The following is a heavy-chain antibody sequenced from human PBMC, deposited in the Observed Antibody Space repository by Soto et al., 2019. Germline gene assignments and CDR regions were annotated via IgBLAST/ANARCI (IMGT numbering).Heavy chain of an antibody. D-gene: IGHD6-13*01. J-gene: IGHJ5*02. CDR2: IHPGDSDT. V-gene: IGHV5-51*03. CDR1: GYSFTNYW. Sequence: EVQLVQSGAEVKKEGESLKISCQGSGYSFTNYWVGWVRQIPGRGLEWMGIIHPGDSDTRYSPFFQGQVTISADKSISTADLQWSSLKASDTAMYYCARHNRYSSTWFEGWFDPWGQGTLVTVSS. CDR3: ARHNRYSSTWFEGWFDP.